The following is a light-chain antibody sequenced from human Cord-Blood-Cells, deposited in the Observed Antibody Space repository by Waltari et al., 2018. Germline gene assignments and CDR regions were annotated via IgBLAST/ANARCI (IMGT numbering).Light chain of an antibody. CDR1: QSISSY. Sequence: SPSSLSASVGDRVTITCRASQSISSYLNWYQQKPGKAPKLLIYAASSLQSGVPSRFSGSGSGTDFTLTISSLQPEDFATYYCQQSDSTPGTFCLGTDVESK. J-gene: IGKJ1*01. CDR2: AAS. CDR3: QQSDSTPGT. V-gene: IGKV1-39*01.